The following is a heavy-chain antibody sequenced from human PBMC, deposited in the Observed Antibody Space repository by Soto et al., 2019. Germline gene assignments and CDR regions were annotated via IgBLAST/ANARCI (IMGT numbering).Heavy chain of an antibody. V-gene: IGHV3-30-3*01. CDR1: GFTFSNYA. CDR2: ISYDGSNK. J-gene: IGHJ2*01. CDR3: ARPLWRDDYDWGYFDL. D-gene: IGHD3-16*01. Sequence: GGCLRLSCAPSGFTFSNYAMHWVRQAPGKGLEWVAVISYDGSNKYYADSVKGRFTISRDNSKNTLYLQMNSLRLEDTAVYYCARPLWRDDYDWGYFDLWGRGTLVTVSS.